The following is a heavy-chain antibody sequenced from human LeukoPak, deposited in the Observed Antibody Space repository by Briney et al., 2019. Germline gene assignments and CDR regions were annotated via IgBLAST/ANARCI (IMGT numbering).Heavy chain of an antibody. D-gene: IGHD6-6*01. J-gene: IGHJ5*02. CDR2: IYHSGST. CDR1: GFPLSSYAM. V-gene: IGHV4-4*02. Sequence: PGGSLRLSCAASGFPLSSYAMSWVRQPPGKGLEWIGEIYHSGSTNYNPSLKSRVTISVDKSKNQFSLKLSSVTAADTAVYYCARYARIEYSSSDWFDPWGQGTLVTVSS. CDR3: ARYARIEYSSSDWFDP.